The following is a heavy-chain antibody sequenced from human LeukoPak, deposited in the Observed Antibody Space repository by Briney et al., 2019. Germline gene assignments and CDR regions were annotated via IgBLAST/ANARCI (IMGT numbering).Heavy chain of an antibody. D-gene: IGHD5-18*01. J-gene: IGHJ5*01. CDR2: IGGSGHST. Sequence: GGSLRLSCAASGFSFSTCAMTWVRQAPGKGLDYVSEIGGSGHSTYYADSVQGRFTISRDNSKNTLYLQMNSLKVEDTAIYYCASVYSYGWFDYWGQGTLVTVSS. CDR3: ASVYSYGWFDY. V-gene: IGHV3-23*01. CDR1: GFSFSTCA.